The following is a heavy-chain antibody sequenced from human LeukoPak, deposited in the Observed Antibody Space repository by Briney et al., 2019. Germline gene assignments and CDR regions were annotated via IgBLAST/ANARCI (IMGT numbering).Heavy chain of an antibody. D-gene: IGHD6-13*01. CDR1: GFTVSSNY. V-gene: IGHV3-66*02. CDR2: IYSGGST. J-gene: IGHJ1*01. CDR3: ARGTRLRTYSSSLYYFQH. Sequence: GGSLRLSCAASGFTVSSNYMSWVRQAPGKGLEWVSVIYSGGSTYYADSVKGRFTISRDNSKNTLYLQMNSLRAEDTAVYYCARGTRLRTYSSSLYYFQHWGQGTLVTVSS.